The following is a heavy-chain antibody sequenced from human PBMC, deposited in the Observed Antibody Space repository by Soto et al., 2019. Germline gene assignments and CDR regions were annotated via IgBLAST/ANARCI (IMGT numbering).Heavy chain of an antibody. CDR2: IIPIFGTA. V-gene: IGHV1-69*01. J-gene: IGHJ6*02. D-gene: IGHD3-22*01. CDR3: ARGGFSRYRMHYYFSVTDV. Sequence: GLEWMGGIIPIFGTANYAQKFQGRVTITADESTSTAYMELSSLRSEDTAVYYCARGGFSRYRMHYYFSVTDVRRQGTTVTV.